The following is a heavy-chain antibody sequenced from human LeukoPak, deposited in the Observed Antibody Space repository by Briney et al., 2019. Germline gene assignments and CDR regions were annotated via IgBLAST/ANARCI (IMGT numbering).Heavy chain of an antibody. J-gene: IGHJ4*02. CDR1: GGSISSSSYY. Sequence: PSETLSLTCTVSGGSISSSSYYWGWIRQPPGKGLEWIGSIYYSGSTYYNPSLKSRVTISVDTSKNQFSLKLSSVTAADTAVYYCARRTRVAAATDYWGQGTLVTVSS. V-gene: IGHV4-39*01. CDR2: IYYSGST. CDR3: ARRTRVAAATDY. D-gene: IGHD6-13*01.